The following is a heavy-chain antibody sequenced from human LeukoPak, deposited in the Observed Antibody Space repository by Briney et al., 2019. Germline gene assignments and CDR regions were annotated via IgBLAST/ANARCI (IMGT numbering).Heavy chain of an antibody. Sequence: SETQSLTFTVSGGSINSTNNYWGWVRQPPGKGLEWVGTIFYSGSTYYNPSLKSRVTISGDTSKNQFSLKLTSVTAADTAVYYCARHIGFDAFDIGGQGTMVTVSS. CDR2: IFYSGST. D-gene: IGHD3-10*01. CDR1: GGSINSTNNY. J-gene: IGHJ3*02. CDR3: ARHIGFDAFDI. V-gene: IGHV4-39*01.